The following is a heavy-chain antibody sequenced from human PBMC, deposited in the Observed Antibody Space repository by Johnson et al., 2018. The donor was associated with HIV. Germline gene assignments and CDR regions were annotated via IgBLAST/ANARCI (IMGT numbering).Heavy chain of an antibody. CDR1: EFTFSSYA. V-gene: IGHV3-23*04. D-gene: IGHD4-23*01. J-gene: IGHJ3*02. CDR2: ISGSGGST. CDR3: AKEAYGGNSPHAFDI. Sequence: VQLVESGGGVVRPGRSLRLSCAACEFTFSSYAMSWVRQAPGKGLEWVSAISGSGGSTYYADSVKGRFTISRDNSKNTLYLQMNNLRAEDTAVYYCAKEAYGGNSPHAFDIWGQGTMVTVSS.